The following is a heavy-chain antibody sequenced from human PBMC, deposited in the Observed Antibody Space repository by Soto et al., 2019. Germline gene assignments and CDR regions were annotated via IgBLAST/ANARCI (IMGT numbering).Heavy chain of an antibody. CDR3: ARARGIVGATTFYYYMDV. J-gene: IGHJ6*03. CDR2: MNPNSGNT. CDR1: GYTFTSYD. D-gene: IGHD1-26*01. Sequence: EASVKVSCKASGYTFTSYDINWVRQATGQGLEWMGWMNPNSGNTGYAQKFQGRVTMTRNTSISTAYMELSSLRSEDTAVYYCARARGIVGATTFYYYMDVWGKGTTVTVSS. V-gene: IGHV1-8*01.